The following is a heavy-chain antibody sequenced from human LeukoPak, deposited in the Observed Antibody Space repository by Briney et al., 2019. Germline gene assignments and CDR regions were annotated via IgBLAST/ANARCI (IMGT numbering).Heavy chain of an antibody. Sequence: ASLKVSCEASGYTLSDYYIYWVRQAPGQGLEWLGWLNPHSGGTNYAQKFQGRVTLTRDTSISTTYMELSTLTSDDTAIYYCAQGKRIINGLDVWGQGTTVIVSS. J-gene: IGHJ6*02. CDR3: AQGKRIINGLDV. CDR1: GYTLSDYY. V-gene: IGHV1-2*02. CDR2: LNPHSGGT.